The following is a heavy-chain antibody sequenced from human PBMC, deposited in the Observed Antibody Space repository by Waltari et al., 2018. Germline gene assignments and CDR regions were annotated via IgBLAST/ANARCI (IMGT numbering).Heavy chain of an antibody. CDR1: GYTFTSYA. J-gene: IGHJ5*02. Sequence: QVQLVQSGSELKKPGASVKVSCKASGYTFTSYAMNWVRQAPGQGLEWMGWINTNTGNPTYAQGFTGRFVFSLDTSVSTAYLQSSSLKAEDTAVYYCARGLHYDFWSGYNWFDPWGQGTLVTVSS. D-gene: IGHD3-3*01. CDR3: ARGLHYDFWSGYNWFDP. CDR2: INTNTGNP. V-gene: IGHV7-4-1*02.